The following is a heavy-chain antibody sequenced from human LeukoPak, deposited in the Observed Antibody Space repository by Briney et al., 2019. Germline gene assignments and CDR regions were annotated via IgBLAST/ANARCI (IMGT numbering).Heavy chain of an antibody. CDR3: AKDVGAMCSSTSCYNDYYFDY. J-gene: IGHJ4*02. V-gene: IGHV3-30*02. CDR2: IRFDGTNK. Sequence: GGSLRLSCAASGFTFSSYWMSWVRQAPGKGLEWVAFIRFDGTNKYYADSVKGRFTISRDNSKNTLYLQMNSLRGDDTAVYYCAKDVGAMCSSTSCYNDYYFDYWGQGTLVTVSS. CDR1: GFTFSSYW. D-gene: IGHD2-2*02.